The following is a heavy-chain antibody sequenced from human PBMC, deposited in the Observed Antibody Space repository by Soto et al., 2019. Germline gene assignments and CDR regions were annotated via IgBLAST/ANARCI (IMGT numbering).Heavy chain of an antibody. CDR2: IYYSGRT. Sequence: SETLSLTCIVSGESISSSSYYWGWIRQPPGKGLGWIVIIYYSGRTYYNPSFKSRVTISIDTSKNQFSLKLSSVTATDTAVYYCARQRTTVVTQAYFDHWGQGALVTVSS. J-gene: IGHJ4*02. V-gene: IGHV4-39*01. CDR1: GESISSSSYY. D-gene: IGHD2-21*02. CDR3: ARQRTTVVTQAYFDH.